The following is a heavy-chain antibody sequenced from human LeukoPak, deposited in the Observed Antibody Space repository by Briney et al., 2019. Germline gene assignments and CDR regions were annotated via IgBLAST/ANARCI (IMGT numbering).Heavy chain of an antibody. D-gene: IGHD5-12*01. CDR3: ASGSSSGYDMGY. CDR1: GGSFSGYY. Sequence: SETLSFTCAVYGGSFSGYYWSWIRQPPGKGLEWIGEINHSGSTNYNPSLKSRVIISVDTSKNQFSLKLSSVTAADTAVYYCASGSSSGYDMGYWGQGTLVTVSS. J-gene: IGHJ4*02. CDR2: INHSGST. V-gene: IGHV4-34*01.